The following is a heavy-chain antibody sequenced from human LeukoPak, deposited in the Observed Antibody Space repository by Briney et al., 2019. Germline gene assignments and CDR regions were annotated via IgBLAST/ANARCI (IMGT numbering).Heavy chain of an antibody. CDR1: GGYISSYY. CDR3: AAQAPIPRHNYFDY. V-gene: IGHV4-59*13. J-gene: IGHJ4*02. Sequence: SETLSLTCSVSGGYISSYYWTWIRQPPGKGLDWIGYISYTGSTNYNPSLKSRVTISIDTSKNQFSLKLSSVTAADTAVYYCAAQAPIPRHNYFDYGGQGTLVTVSS. CDR2: ISYTGST.